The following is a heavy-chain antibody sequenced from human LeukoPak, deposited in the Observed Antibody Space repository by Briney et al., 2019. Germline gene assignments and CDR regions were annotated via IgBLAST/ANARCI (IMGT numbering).Heavy chain of an antibody. V-gene: IGHV4-39*02. CDR1: GGSISSSSHY. CDR2: IYYSGST. D-gene: IGHD3-22*01. Sequence: PSETLSLTCTVSGGSISSSSHYWGWIRQPPGKGLEWIGSIYYSGSTYYNPSLKSRVTISVDTSKNHFSLKLSSVTAADTAVYYCARFTYYDSSGYTYYFDYWGQGTLVTVSS. CDR3: ARFTYYDSSGYTYYFDY. J-gene: IGHJ4*02.